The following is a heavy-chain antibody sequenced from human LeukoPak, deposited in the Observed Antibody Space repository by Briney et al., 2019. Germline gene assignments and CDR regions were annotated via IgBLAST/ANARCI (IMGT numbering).Heavy chain of an antibody. Sequence: PSETLSLTCTVSGGSISSSSYYWGWIRQPPGKGLEWIGYIYYSGSTNYNPSLKSRVTISVDTSKNQFSLKLSSVTAADTAVYYCAREVGSGAFFDYWGQGTLVTVSS. CDR3: AREVGSGAFFDY. J-gene: IGHJ4*02. V-gene: IGHV4-61*01. CDR1: GGSISSSSYY. CDR2: IYYSGST. D-gene: IGHD1-26*01.